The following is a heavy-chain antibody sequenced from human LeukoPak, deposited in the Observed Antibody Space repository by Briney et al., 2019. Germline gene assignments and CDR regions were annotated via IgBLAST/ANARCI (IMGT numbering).Heavy chain of an antibody. J-gene: IGHJ5*02. CDR2: IYHSGST. CDR3: AREDCTNGVCFKGRNWFDP. D-gene: IGHD2-8*01. Sequence: SETLSLTCTVSGYSISSGYYWGWIRQPPGKGLEWIGSIYHSGSTYYNPSLKSRVTISVDTSKNQFSLKLSSVTAADTAVYYCAREDCTNGVCFKGRNWFDPWGQGTLVTVSS. V-gene: IGHV4-38-2*02. CDR1: GYSISSGYY.